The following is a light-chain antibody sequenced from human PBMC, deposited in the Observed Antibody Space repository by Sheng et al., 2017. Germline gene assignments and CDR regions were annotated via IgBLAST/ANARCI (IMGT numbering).Light chain of an antibody. CDR3: QVWDSSSYHVV. V-gene: IGLV3-21*02. J-gene: IGLJ2*01. Sequence: SYVLTQPPSVSVAPGQTARITCGGNNIGSKSVYWYHQKPGQAPVLVVFDDGDRPSGNPERFSDSNSGNTATLTISRVEAGDEADYYCQVWDSSSYHVVF. CDR1: NIGSKS. CDR2: DDG.